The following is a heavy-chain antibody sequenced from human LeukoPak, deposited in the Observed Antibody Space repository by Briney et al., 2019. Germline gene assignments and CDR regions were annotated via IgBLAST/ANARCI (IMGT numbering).Heavy chain of an antibody. V-gene: IGHV4-61*01. CDR2: IYYSGTS. J-gene: IGHJ4*02. CDR3: ARDLGTAY. CDR1: GGSVSSGSYY. Sequence: PAETLSLTCTVSGGSVSSGSYYWSWIRQPPGKGLEWIGYIYYSGTSKYKASLTSRVTISVDTSKNQFSLKLSPVTAADTAVYYCARDLGTAYWGQGTLVTVSS. D-gene: IGHD1-7*01.